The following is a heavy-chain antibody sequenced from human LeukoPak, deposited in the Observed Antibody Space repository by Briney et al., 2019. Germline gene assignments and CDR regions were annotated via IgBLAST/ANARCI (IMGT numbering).Heavy chain of an antibody. CDR1: GYSLTSYW. Sequence: GESLQISCQGSGYSLTSYWISWVRQMPGKGLEWMGRIDPSDSYTNYRPSFQGHVTISADKSISTAYLQWSSLKASDTAMYYCARHYYDTSSGMDAWGQGTTVTVSS. CDR3: ARHYYDTSSGMDA. V-gene: IGHV5-10-1*01. J-gene: IGHJ6*02. D-gene: IGHD3-22*01. CDR2: IDPSDSYT.